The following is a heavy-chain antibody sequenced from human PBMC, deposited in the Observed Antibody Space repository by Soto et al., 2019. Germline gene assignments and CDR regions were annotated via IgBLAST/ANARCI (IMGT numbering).Heavy chain of an antibody. J-gene: IGHJ4*02. CDR3: ARGSGIVALPGELEDVNYDY. Sequence: QVQLQQWGAGLVKPSETLSLSCAVYGKSFIGHSWAWIRQPPGKGREWFGEIKESGSTYYNPSLKSRVTISTDTSKNQFSLKLSSVSAADTAAYFCARGSGIVALPGELEDVNYDYWGQGTLVNVSS. D-gene: IGHD1-1*01. CDR2: IKESGST. CDR1: GKSFIGHS. V-gene: IGHV4-34*01.